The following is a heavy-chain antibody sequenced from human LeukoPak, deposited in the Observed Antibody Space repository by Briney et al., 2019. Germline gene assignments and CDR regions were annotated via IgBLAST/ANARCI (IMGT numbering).Heavy chain of an antibody. V-gene: IGHV4-38-2*02. CDR1: SYSISRDYY. CDR3: ARDVTYDGNSPRFDY. Sequence: SETLSLTCAVSSYSISRDYYWGWIRQPPGKGLEWIGNIYHSGSTYYNSSLKSRLTISVDTSKNQFSLKLTSVTAADTAVYYCARDVTYDGNSPRFDYWGQGTLVTVSS. J-gene: IGHJ4*02. CDR2: IYHSGST. D-gene: IGHD4-23*01.